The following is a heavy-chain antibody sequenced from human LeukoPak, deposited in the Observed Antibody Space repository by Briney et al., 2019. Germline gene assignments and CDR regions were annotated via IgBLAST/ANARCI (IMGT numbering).Heavy chain of an antibody. CDR1: GGSFSGYY. Sequence: SETLSLTCAVYGGSFSGYYWSWIRQPPGKWLEWIGEINHSGSTNYNPSLKSRVTISVDTSKNQFSLKLSSVTAADTAVYYCARCGSGWIQLWLPRYYFDYWGQGTLVTVSS. D-gene: IGHD5-18*01. V-gene: IGHV4-34*01. CDR3: ARCGSGWIQLWLPRYYFDY. J-gene: IGHJ4*02. CDR2: INHSGST.